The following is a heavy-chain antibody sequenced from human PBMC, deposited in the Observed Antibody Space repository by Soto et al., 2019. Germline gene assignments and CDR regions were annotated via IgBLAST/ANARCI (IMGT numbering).Heavy chain of an antibody. CDR1: GYTFTGYY. V-gene: IGHV1-2*04. CDR3: AREQLDYYYYYGMDV. Sequence: ASVKVSCKASGYTFTGYYMHWVRQAPGQGLEWMGWINPNSGGTNYAQKFRGWVTMTRDTSISTAYMELSRLRSDDTAVYYCAREQLDYYYYYGMDVWGQGTTVTVSS. J-gene: IGHJ6*02. D-gene: IGHD6-6*01. CDR2: INPNSGGT.